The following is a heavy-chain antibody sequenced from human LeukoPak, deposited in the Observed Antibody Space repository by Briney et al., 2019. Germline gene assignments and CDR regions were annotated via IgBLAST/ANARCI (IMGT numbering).Heavy chain of an antibody. Sequence: ASVKVSCKASGYTFTGYYMHWVRQAPGQGLEWMGWISPNSGGANYAQKFRGRVTMTRDTSITTAYMELSSLKSDDTALYYCARVYYLWESYRYLFDYWGQGSLVIVSS. D-gene: IGHD3-16*02. CDR3: ARVYYLWESYRYLFDY. J-gene: IGHJ4*02. V-gene: IGHV1-2*02. CDR1: GYTFTGYY. CDR2: ISPNSGGA.